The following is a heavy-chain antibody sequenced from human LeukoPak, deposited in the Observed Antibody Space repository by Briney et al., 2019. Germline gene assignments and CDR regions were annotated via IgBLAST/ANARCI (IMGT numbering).Heavy chain of an antibody. V-gene: IGHV4-61*02. Sequence: SETLSLTCTVSNVSISSGSHYWNWIRQPAGKGLEWIGRIYAGGRNNYNPSLRSRVTISVDTSKNQFSLRLSSVTATDTGVYYCASDHSGWLGLGYWGQGTLVSVSS. D-gene: IGHD6-19*01. J-gene: IGHJ4*02. CDR3: ASDHSGWLGLGY. CDR2: IYAGGRN. CDR1: NVSISSGSHY.